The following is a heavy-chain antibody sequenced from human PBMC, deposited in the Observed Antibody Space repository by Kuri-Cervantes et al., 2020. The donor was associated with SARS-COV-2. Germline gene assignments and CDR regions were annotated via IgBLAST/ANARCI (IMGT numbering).Heavy chain of an antibody. J-gene: IGHJ5*02. CDR3: ARDGAGVAVAGTSNWFDP. Sequence: ESLKISCTVSGGSISSSSYYWGWIRQPPGKGLEWIGSIYYSGSTNYNPSLKSRVTISVDTSKNQFSLKLSSVTAADTAVYYCARDGAGVAVAGTSNWFDPWGQGTLVTVSS. V-gene: IGHV4-39*07. CDR2: IYYSGST. D-gene: IGHD6-19*01. CDR1: GGSISSSSYY.